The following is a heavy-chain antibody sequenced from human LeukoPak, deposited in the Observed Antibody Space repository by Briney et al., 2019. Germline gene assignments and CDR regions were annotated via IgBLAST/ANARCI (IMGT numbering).Heavy chain of an antibody. Sequence: SETLSLTCNVSGGSISSYYWSWIRQPPGKGLEWIGYIYYSGSTNYNPSLKSRVTISVDTSKNQFSLKLSSVTAADTAVYYYARFYTDWFDPWGQGTPVTVSS. CDR1: GGSISSYY. J-gene: IGHJ5*02. CDR2: IYYSGST. CDR3: ARFYTDWFDP. V-gene: IGHV4-59*01. D-gene: IGHD2/OR15-2a*01.